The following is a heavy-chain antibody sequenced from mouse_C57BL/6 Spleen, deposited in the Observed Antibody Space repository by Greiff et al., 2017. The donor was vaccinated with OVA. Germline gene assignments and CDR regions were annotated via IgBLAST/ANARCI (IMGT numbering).Heavy chain of an antibody. CDR1: GFNIKDDY. D-gene: IGHD2-4*01. CDR3: TTVYDYDDY. Sequence: EVQLQQSGAELVRPGASVKLSCTASGFNIKDDYMHWVKQRPEQGLEWIGWIDPENGDTEYASKFQGKATITADTSSNTAYLQRSSLTSEDTAVYYCTTVYDYDDYWGQGTTLTVSS. J-gene: IGHJ2*01. CDR2: IDPENGDT. V-gene: IGHV14-4*01.